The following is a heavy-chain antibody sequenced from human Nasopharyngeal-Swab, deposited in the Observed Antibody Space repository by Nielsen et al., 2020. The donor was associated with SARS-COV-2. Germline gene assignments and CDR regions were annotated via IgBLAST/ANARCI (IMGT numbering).Heavy chain of an antibody. J-gene: IGHJ4*02. D-gene: IGHD6-13*01. Sequence: GGSLRLSCAASGFTVSSNYMSWVRQAPGKGLEWVSVIYSGGSTYYTYYADSVKGRFTISRNNSKNTLYLQMNSLRAEDTAVYYCANRRGSSWHPYCFDYWGQGTLVTVSS. CDR1: GFTVSSNY. CDR3: ANRRGSSWHPYCFDY. V-gene: IGHV3-53*01. CDR2: IYSGGSTYYT.